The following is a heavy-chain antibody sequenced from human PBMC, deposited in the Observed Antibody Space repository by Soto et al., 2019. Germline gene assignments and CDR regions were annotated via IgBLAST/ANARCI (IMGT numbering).Heavy chain of an antibody. CDR2: ISSSGGST. Sequence: EVQLLESGGGLVQPGGSLRLSCAASGFTFSNYAMSWVRQAPGKGLEWVSSISSSGGSTYYADSVKGRFTISRDNAKNTMYLQMNSLRAEDTAVYYCAKEAGRDGYNVDYWGQGTLVTVSS. J-gene: IGHJ4*02. CDR3: AKEAGRDGYNVDY. D-gene: IGHD5-12*01. V-gene: IGHV3-23*01. CDR1: GFTFSNYA.